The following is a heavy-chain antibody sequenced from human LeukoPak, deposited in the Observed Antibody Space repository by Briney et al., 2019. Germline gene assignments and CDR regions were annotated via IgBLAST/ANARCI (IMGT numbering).Heavy chain of an antibody. CDR1: GFTLDDYA. CDR2: IRWNSGSI. V-gene: IGHV3-9*01. J-gene: IGHJ4*02. CDR3: AKDSSGGYSTYFDY. Sequence: GGSLRLSCAASGFTLDDYAMHSVRHAPGKGLEWHSGIRWNSGSITYAESVKGRFTISRDNAKSSRYLQMNSLRAEETALYYCAKDSSGGYSTYFDYGGQGTLVTVPA. D-gene: IGHD4-11*01.